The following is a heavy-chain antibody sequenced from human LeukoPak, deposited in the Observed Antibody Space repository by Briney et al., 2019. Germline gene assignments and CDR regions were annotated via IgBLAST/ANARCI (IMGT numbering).Heavy chain of an antibody. Sequence: PGGSLRLSCAASGFTFSSYWMHWVRQAPGKGLVWVSRINSDGSSTSYADSVKGRFTISRDNSKNTLYLQMNSLRAEDTAVYYCARMSGYPPSFFDYWGQGTLVTVSS. CDR3: ARMSGYPPSFFDY. CDR2: INSDGSST. J-gene: IGHJ4*02. CDR1: GFTFSSYW. V-gene: IGHV3-74*01. D-gene: IGHD6-25*01.